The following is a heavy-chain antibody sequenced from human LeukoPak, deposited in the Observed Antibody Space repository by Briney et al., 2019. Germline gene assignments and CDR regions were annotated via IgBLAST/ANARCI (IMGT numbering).Heavy chain of an antibody. CDR2: INSDGSWT. J-gene: IGHJ4*02. D-gene: IGHD2/OR15-2a*01. Sequence: GGSLRLSCAASGLTFSSHWMHWVRQAPGKGLVWVSHINSDGSWTSYADSVKGRFTISKDNAKNTVYLQMNSLRAEDTAVYYCVSFYETYWGRGTLVTVSS. CDR1: GLTFSSHW. CDR3: VSFYETY. V-gene: IGHV3-74*01.